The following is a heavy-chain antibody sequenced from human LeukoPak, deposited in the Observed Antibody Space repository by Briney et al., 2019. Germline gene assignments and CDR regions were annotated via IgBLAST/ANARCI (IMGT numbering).Heavy chain of an antibody. CDR3: ARDRPIVVVPAAMHNWFDP. Sequence: ASVKLSCKASGYTFTGYYMHWVRQAPGQGLEWMGWINPNSGGTNYAQKFQGRVTMTRDTSISTAYMELSRLRSDDTAVYYCARDRPIVVVPAAMHNWFDPWGQGTLVTVSS. V-gene: IGHV1-2*02. CDR2: INPNSGGT. D-gene: IGHD2-2*01. CDR1: GYTFTGYY. J-gene: IGHJ5*02.